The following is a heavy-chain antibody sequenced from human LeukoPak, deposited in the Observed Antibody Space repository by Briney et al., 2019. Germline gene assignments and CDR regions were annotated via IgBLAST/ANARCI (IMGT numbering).Heavy chain of an antibody. V-gene: IGHV4-59*01. J-gene: IGHJ4*02. D-gene: IGHD4-17*01. Sequence: SETLSLTCTVSGGSIGSYYWSWIRQPPGKGLEWIGYIYYSGSTNYNPSLKSRVTISVDTSKNQFSLKLSSVTAADTAVYYCARGTVDGDYYLDYWGQGTLVTVSS. CDR3: ARGTVDGDYYLDY. CDR1: GGSIGSYY. CDR2: IYYSGST.